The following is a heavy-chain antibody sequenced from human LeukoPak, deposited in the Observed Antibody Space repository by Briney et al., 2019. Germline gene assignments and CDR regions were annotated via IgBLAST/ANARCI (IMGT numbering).Heavy chain of an antibody. CDR3: ARVGGDGYNNDY. V-gene: IGHV1-69*13. CDR2: IIPIFGTA. CDR1: GGTFSSYA. D-gene: IGHD5-24*01. Sequence: SVKVSCKASGGTFSSYAISWERQAPGQGLEWMGGIIPIFGTANYAQKFQGRVTITADESTSTAYMELSSLRSEDTAVYYCARVGGDGYNNDYWGQGTLVTVSS. J-gene: IGHJ4*02.